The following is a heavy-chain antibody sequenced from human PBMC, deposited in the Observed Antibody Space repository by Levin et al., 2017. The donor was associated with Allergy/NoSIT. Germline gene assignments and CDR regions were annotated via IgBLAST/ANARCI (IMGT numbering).Heavy chain of an antibody. V-gene: IGHV1-2*02. CDR2: INPNSGGT. CDR3: ARISQGSGIDS. D-gene: IGHD6-19*01. Sequence: GGSLRLSCKASGNTFSGYYMHWVRQAPGHGLEWMGWINPNSGGTNSAQKFQDRVAMTSDTSINTVYMELSRLRSDDTAVYYCARISQGSGIDSWGQGTLVTVSS. CDR1: GNTFSGYY. J-gene: IGHJ4*02.